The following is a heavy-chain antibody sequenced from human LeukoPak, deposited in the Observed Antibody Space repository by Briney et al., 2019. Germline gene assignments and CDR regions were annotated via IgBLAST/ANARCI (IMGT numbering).Heavy chain of an antibody. V-gene: IGHV3-30*01. Sequence: PGGSLRLSCAASGFTFSSYAMHWVRQAPGKGLEWVAVISYDGSNKYYADSVKGRFTISRDNSKNTLYLQMNSLRAEDTAVYYCARNSGSYSVYYYYMDVWGKGTTVTVSS. CDR2: ISYDGSNK. CDR1: GFTFSSYA. J-gene: IGHJ6*03. D-gene: IGHD1-26*01. CDR3: ARNSGSYSVYYYYMDV.